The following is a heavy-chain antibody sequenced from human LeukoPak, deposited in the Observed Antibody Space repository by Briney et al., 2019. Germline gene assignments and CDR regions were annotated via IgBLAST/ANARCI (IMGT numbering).Heavy chain of an antibody. CDR3: ASAGNFAFEY. CDR2: ISSSSTYI. J-gene: IGHJ4*02. Sequence: TGGSLRLSCAASGFTFSSYSMNWVRQAPGKGLEWVTSISSSSTYINYADSVKGRFTISRDNAKNSLSLQMNSLRAEDTAVYYCASAGNFAFEYWGQGTLVTVSS. V-gene: IGHV3-21*01. D-gene: IGHD1-7*01. CDR1: GFTFSSYS.